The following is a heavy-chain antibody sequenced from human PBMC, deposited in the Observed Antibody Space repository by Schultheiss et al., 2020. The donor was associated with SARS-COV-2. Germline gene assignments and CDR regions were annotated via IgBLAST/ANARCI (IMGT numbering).Heavy chain of an antibody. CDR1: GGSISSGGYY. CDR3: ARVMDYGMDV. Sequence: LRLSCTVSGGSISSGGYYWSWIRQHPGKGLEWIGYIYYSGSTYYNPSLKSRVTISVDTSKNQFSLKLSSVTAADTAVYYCARVMDYGMDVWGQGTTVTVSS. D-gene: IGHD5-24*01. J-gene: IGHJ6*02. V-gene: IGHV4-31*03. CDR2: IYYSGST.